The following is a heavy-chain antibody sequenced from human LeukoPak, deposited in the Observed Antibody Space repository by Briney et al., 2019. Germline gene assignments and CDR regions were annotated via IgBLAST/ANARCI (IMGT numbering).Heavy chain of an antibody. V-gene: IGHV3-23*01. CDR2: ISISGDST. J-gene: IGHJ4*02. D-gene: IGHD6-13*01. Sequence: GGSLRLSCAASGFTFSSYGMSWVRQAPGKGLEWVSGISISGDSTYYADSVKGRFTISRDNSKNTLCLQMNSLRAEDTAIYYCATLSVAAADWDDDYWGQGTLLTVSS. CDR1: GFTFSSYG. CDR3: ATLSVAAADWDDDY.